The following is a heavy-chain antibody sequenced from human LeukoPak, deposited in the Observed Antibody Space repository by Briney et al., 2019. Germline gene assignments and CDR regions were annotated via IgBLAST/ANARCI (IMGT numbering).Heavy chain of an antibody. CDR1: GYTSTSYG. CDR2: ISAYNGNT. V-gene: IGHV1-18*01. CDR3: ARENYYDSSGYPDY. D-gene: IGHD3-22*01. Sequence: ASVKVSCKASGYTSTSYGISWVRQAPGQGLEWMGWISAYNGNTNYAQKLQGRVTMTTDTSTSTAYMELRSLRSDDTAVYYCARENYYDSSGYPDYWGQGTLVTVSS. J-gene: IGHJ4*02.